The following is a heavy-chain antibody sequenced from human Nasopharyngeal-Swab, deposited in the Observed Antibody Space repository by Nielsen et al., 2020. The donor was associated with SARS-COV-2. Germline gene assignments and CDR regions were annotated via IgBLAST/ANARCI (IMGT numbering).Heavy chain of an antibody. D-gene: IGHD6-13*01. CDR2: INTNTGNP. J-gene: IGHJ4*02. Sequence: ASVQVSCKASGYTFTDYAMNWVRQAPGQGLEWMGWINTNTGNPTYAQGFTGRFVFSLDTSVSTAYLQINSLKAEDTAIYYCARSEIAAAVRGCGYWGQGTLISVSA. CDR3: ARSEIAAAVRGCGY. V-gene: IGHV7-4-1*02. CDR1: GYTFTDYA.